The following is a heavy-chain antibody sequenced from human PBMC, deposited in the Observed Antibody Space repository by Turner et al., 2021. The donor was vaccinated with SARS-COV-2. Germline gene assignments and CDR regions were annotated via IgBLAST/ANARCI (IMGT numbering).Heavy chain of an antibody. CDR3: AKDIVGVRRGYVLGYYGMDV. J-gene: IGHJ6*02. V-gene: IGHV3-9*01. CDR2: SSWNSGSR. Sequence: EVQLVESGGGLVQPGRSLRLSCAASGFTFDDYAMHWVRQAPGKGLEWVSDSSWNSGSRGYADSGKGRVTISRDNAKNSLYLQMNSLRAEDTALYYCAKDIVGVRRGYVLGYYGMDVWGQGATVTVSS. D-gene: IGHD1-26*01. CDR1: GFTFDDYA.